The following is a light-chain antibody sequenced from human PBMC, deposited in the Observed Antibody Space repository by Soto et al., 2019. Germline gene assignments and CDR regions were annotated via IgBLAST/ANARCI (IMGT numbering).Light chain of an antibody. J-gene: IGLJ3*02. Sequence: QSALTQPATVSGSPGQPITISCTGTSSDVGGYDYVSWYQQHPGKVPKLIIYEVSIRASGVSNRFSASKSANTASLTISGLQPEDEAAYYCSSFTSSGTLFGGGTKLTVL. CDR3: SSFTSSGTL. V-gene: IGLV2-14*01. CDR1: SSDVGGYDY. CDR2: EVS.